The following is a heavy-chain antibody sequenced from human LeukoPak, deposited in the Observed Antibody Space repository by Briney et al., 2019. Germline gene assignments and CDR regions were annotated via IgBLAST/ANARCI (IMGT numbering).Heavy chain of an antibody. V-gene: IGHV3-73*01. Sequence: PGGSLRLSCAASGFTFSGSAMHWVRQASGKGLEWVGRIRSKANSYATAYAASVKGRFTISRGDSKNTAYLQMNSLKTEDTAVYYCTTASGSYPRGYYYGMDVWGQGTTVTVSS. D-gene: IGHD1-26*01. CDR3: TTASGSYPRGYYYGMDV. CDR1: GFTFSGSA. CDR2: IRSKANSYAT. J-gene: IGHJ6*02.